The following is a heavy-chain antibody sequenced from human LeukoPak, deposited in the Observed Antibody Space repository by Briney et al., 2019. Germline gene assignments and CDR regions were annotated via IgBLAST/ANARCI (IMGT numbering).Heavy chain of an antibody. CDR3: AKDKRPAATTVTNFDY. V-gene: IGHV3-23*01. CDR2: ISGSGGST. J-gene: IGHJ4*02. D-gene: IGHD4-17*01. Sequence: GGSLRLSCAASGFTFSSYAMSWVRQAPGKGLEWVSAISGSGGSTYYADSVKGRFTISRDNSKNTLYLQMNSLRAEDTAVYYCAKDKRPAATTVTNFDYWGQGTLVTVSS. CDR1: GFTFSSYA.